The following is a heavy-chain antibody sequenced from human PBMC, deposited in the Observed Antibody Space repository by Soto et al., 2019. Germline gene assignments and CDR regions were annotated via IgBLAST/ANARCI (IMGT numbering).Heavy chain of an antibody. J-gene: IGHJ5*02. V-gene: IGHV4-31*03. Sequence: QVQLQQSGPGLVKPSQTLSLTCTVTGGSTSSGAYYWSWIRQHPGKGLEWIGYVYYNGGAYYNPSFKRRVVISVDTSKSQFSLRLSSVTAADTAVYYCAGIPGRTGWFDPWGQGTLVTVSS. CDR1: GGSTSSGAYY. CDR2: VYYNGGA. D-gene: IGHD2-2*02. CDR3: AGIPGRTGWFDP.